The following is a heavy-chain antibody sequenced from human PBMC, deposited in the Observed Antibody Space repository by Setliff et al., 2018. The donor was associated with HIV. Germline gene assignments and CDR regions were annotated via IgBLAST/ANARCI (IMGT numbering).Heavy chain of an antibody. D-gene: IGHD2-21*02. CDR3: ARAMRGVVVTNMYYYYGMDV. CDR1: GGSVGSGSYY. V-gene: IGHV4-39*07. CDR2: IYHSGST. Sequence: SETLSLTCSVSGGSVGSGSYYWSWIRQSPGKGLGWTGSIYHSGSTYYNPSLKSRVTISVDTSKNQFSLKLSSVTAADTAVYYCARAMRGVVVTNMYYYYGMDVWGQGTTVTVSS. J-gene: IGHJ6*02.